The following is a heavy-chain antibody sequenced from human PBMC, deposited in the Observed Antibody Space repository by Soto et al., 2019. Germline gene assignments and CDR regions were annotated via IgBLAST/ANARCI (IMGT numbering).Heavy chain of an antibody. J-gene: IGHJ6*02. CDR2: IYPGDSDT. V-gene: IGHV5-51*01. Sequence: PGASLKISCKGSGYSFTSYWIGWVRQMPGKGLEWMGIIYPGDSDTRYSPSFQGQVTISADKSISTAYLQWSSLKASDTAMYYCARHPPILEWSSYYYYGMDVWGQGTTVTVSS. CDR1: GYSFTSYW. D-gene: IGHD3-3*01. CDR3: ARHPPILEWSSYYYYGMDV.